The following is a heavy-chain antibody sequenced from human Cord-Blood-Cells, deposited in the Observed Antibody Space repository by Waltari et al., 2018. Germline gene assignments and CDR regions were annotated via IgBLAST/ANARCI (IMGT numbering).Heavy chain of an antibody. V-gene: IGHV3-53*01. Sequence: EVQLVESGGGLIQPGGSLRLSCAASGFTVSSNYMIWVRQAPGKGLEWVSVIYSGGSTYYADSVKGRFTISRDNSKNTLYLQMNSLGAEDTAVYYCARERVPNWFDPWGQGTLVTVSS. CDR2: IYSGGST. CDR1: GFTVSSNY. J-gene: IGHJ5*02. CDR3: ARERVPNWFDP.